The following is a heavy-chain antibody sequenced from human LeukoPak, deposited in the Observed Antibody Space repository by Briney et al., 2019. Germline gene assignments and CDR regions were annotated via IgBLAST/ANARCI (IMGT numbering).Heavy chain of an antibody. Sequence: PGGSLRLSCTASGFTFGDYAMSWVRQAPGKGLEWVGFIRSKAYGGTTEYAASVKGRFTISRDDSKSIAYLQMNSLKTEGTAVYYCTTDPGYSSSWYRDWFDPWGQGTLVTVSS. V-gene: IGHV3-49*04. D-gene: IGHD6-13*01. CDR3: TTDPGYSSSWYRDWFDP. J-gene: IGHJ5*02. CDR2: IRSKAYGGTT. CDR1: GFTFGDYA.